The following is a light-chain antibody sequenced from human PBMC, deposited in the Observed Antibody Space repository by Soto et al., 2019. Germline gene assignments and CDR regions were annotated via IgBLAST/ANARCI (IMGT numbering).Light chain of an antibody. J-gene: IGLJ1*01. CDR1: SSDVGLYDF. CDR3: SSHTSSSTSYV. Sequence: QSALTQPRSMSGSPGHSVTISCTGTSSDVGLYDFVSWYQHYPGKAPKLLIYEVRYRPSGXXNRFSGSKSANTASLTISGLQGEDEADYYRSSHTSSSTSYVFGTGTKVTVL. V-gene: IGLV2-14*01. CDR2: EVR.